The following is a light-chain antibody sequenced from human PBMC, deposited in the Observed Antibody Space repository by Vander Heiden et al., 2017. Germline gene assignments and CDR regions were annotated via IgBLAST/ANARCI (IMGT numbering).Light chain of an antibody. J-gene: IGKJ5*01. V-gene: IGKV3-20*01. Sequence: IVLTQSPGTLSLSPGERATLSCRASQSVSSSYLAWYQQKPGQAPRLLIYGASSRATGIPDRFSGSGSGTDFTLTISRLEPEDFAVYYCQQEGSSPITFGQGTLMEIK. CDR2: GAS. CDR1: QSVSSSY. CDR3: QQEGSSPIT.